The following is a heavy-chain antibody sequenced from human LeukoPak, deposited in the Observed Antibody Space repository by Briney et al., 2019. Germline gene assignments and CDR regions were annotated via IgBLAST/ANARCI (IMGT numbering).Heavy chain of an antibody. CDR2: IIPIFGTA. Sequence: SVKVSCKASGGTFSSYAISWVRQAPGQGLEWMGGIIPIFGTANYAQKFQGRVTITADESTSTAYMELSSLRSEDTAVYYCARGDIVVVPAATNWFDPWGHGTLVTVSS. D-gene: IGHD2-2*01. J-gene: IGHJ5*02. CDR1: GGTFSSYA. V-gene: IGHV1-69*13. CDR3: ARGDIVVVPAATNWFDP.